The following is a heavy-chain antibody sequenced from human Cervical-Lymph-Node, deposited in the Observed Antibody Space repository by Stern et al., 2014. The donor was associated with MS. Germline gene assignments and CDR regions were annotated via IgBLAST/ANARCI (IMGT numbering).Heavy chain of an antibody. CDR3: ARHLGSHESGWFDP. CDR1: GGTLISYP. J-gene: IGHJ5*02. D-gene: IGHD1-26*01. V-gene: IGHV1-69*01. Sequence: VQLVESGAEVKKPGSSVKVSCQASGGTLISYPISWVRQAPGQGLEWLGGIMPILGTSNYAHKFQGRVTITADESTTTIYMELRSLKSEDTVVYYCARHLGSHESGWFDPWGQGTLVTVSS. CDR2: IMPILGTS.